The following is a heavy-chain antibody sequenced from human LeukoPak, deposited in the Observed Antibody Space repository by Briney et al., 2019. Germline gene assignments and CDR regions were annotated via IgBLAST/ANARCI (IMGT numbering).Heavy chain of an antibody. CDR2: IYSGGTT. CDR3: ARDATYSSGWYGGRYFDY. J-gene: IGHJ4*02. CDR1: GFTVSNNY. V-gene: IGHV3-53*01. Sequence: GRSLRLSCTASGFTVSNNYMTCVRQAPGEGLEWVSLIYSGGTTYYADSVKGRFAISRDNSKNTLYLQMDSLRAEDTDMYYCARDATYSSGWYGGRYFDYWGQGTLVTVSS. D-gene: IGHD6-19*01.